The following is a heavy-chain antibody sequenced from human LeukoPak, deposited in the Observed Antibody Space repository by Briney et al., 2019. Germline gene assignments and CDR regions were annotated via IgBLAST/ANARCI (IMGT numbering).Heavy chain of an antibody. V-gene: IGHV4-34*01. CDR2: INHSGST. Sequence: SETPSLTCAVYGGSFSGYYWSWIRQPPGKGLEWIGEINHSGSTNYNPSLKSRVTISVDTSKNQFSLKLSSVTAADTAVYYCAHIAARPGKDDYWGQGTLVTVSS. CDR3: AHIAARPGKDDY. D-gene: IGHD6-6*01. J-gene: IGHJ4*02. CDR1: GGSFSGYY.